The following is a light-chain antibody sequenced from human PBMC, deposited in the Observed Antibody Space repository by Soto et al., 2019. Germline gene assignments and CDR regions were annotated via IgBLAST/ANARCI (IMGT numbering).Light chain of an antibody. V-gene: IGLV2-11*01. CDR3: CSYAGSYSLV. CDR2: DVS. J-gene: IGLJ1*01. CDR1: SSDVGGYNY. Sequence: QSVLTQPRSVSGSPGQSVTISCTGTSSDVGGYNYVSWYQQHPGKAPKLLIYDVSKRPSGVPDRFSGSKSGNPASLTISGLQAEDEADYYCCSYAGSYSLVFGTGTKLTVL.